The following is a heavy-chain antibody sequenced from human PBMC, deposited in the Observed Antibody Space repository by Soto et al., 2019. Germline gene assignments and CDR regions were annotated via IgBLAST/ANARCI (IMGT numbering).Heavy chain of an antibody. CDR1: GGSISSGGYS. CDR2: IYLSGRT. Sequence: QLQLQEFGSGLVKPSQTLSLTCAVCGGSISSGGYSWSWIGQPPGKGLEWIGYIYLSGRTYYNPSQKRRVTISEDRYNNQFSLKLSSVTAAATAVYYCARRSSTGYAFDIWGQGTMVTVSS. CDR3: ARRSSTGYAFDI. J-gene: IGHJ3*02. D-gene: IGHD6-13*01. V-gene: IGHV4-30-2*01.